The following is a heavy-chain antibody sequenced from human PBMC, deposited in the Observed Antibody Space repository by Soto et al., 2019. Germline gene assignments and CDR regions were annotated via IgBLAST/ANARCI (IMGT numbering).Heavy chain of an antibody. CDR3: ARGRGFAESLRITIFGIRRNYYYYMDV. V-gene: IGHV1-8*01. Sequence: QVQLVQSGAEVQKPGASVKVSCKASGYTFTSYDINWVRQATGQGLEWMGWMNPNGGNTGYAQKFQGRVTMTRNTSISTAYMELSSLRSEDTAVYYCARGRGFAESLRITIFGIRRNYYYYMDVWGKGTTVTVSS. J-gene: IGHJ6*03. D-gene: IGHD3-3*01. CDR2: MNPNGGNT. CDR1: GYTFTSYD.